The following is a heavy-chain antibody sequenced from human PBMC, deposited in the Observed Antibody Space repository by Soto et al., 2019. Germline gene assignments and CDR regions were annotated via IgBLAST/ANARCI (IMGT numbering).Heavy chain of an antibody. V-gene: IGHV1-18*01. CDR2: ISAYNGNT. Sequence: ASVKVSCKTSGYTFTNYGISWVRQAPGQGLEWMGWISAYNGNTKCIQKLQGRVTMTTDTSTSTAYMELRSLRSDDTAVYYCASDVGGWYSYWGQGTLVTVSS. CDR3: ASDVGGWYSY. J-gene: IGHJ4*02. CDR1: GYTFTNYG. D-gene: IGHD6-19*01.